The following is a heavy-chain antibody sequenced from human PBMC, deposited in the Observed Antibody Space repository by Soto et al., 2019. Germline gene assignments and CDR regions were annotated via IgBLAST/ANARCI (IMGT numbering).Heavy chain of an antibody. J-gene: IGHJ1*01. CDR1: GYTFSSYS. CDR3: ARDDPPVQH. CDR2: ISAYNGNT. V-gene: IGHV1-18*01. Sequence: QVQLVHSGAEVKKPGASVTVSCKASGYTFSSYSISWVRQAPRQGLEWMGWISAYNGNTNYEQKLQGRVTMTTDTSTNTAYMELRSPRSDDTAVYYCARDDPPVQHWGQGILVTVSS.